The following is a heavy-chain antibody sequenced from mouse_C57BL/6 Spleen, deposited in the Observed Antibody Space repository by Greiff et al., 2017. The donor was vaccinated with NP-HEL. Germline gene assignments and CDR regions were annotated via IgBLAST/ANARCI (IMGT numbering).Heavy chain of an antibody. Sequence: VKLMESGAELVRPGASVTLSCKASGYTFTDYEMHWVKQTPVHGLEWIGAIDPETGGTAYNQKFKGKAILTADKSSSTAYMELRSLTSEDSAVYYCTREGVGTTVVAYYFDYWGQGTTLTVSS. CDR1: GYTFTDYE. CDR3: TREGVGTTVVAYYFDY. CDR2: IDPETGGT. V-gene: IGHV1-15*01. J-gene: IGHJ2*01. D-gene: IGHD1-1*01.